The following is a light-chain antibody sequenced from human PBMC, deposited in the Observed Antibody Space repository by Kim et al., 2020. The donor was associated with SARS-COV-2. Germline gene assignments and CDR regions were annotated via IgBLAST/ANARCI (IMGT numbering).Light chain of an antibody. CDR2: QDS. CDR1: KLGDKY. CDR3: QAWDSSSYV. J-gene: IGLJ1*01. V-gene: IGLV3-1*01. Sequence: VPPGQTASLTCSGDKLGDKYACWYQQKPGQSPVLVIYQDSKRPSGIPERFSGSNSGNTATLTISGTQAMDEADYYCQAWDSSSYVFGTGTKVTVL.